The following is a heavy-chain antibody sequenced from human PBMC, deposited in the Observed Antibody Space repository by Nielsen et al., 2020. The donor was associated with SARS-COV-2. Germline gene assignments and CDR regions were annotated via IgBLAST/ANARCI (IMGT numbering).Heavy chain of an antibody. V-gene: IGHV4-59*13. CDR3: ARRVTNYDSSGDWFDP. D-gene: IGHD3-22*01. CDR2: IYYSGST. Sequence: SETLSLTCTVSGGPISSYYWSWIRQPPGKGLEWIGYIYYSGSTNYNPSLKSRVTISVDTSKNQFSLKLSSVTAADTAVYYCARRVTNYDSSGDWFDPWGQGTLVTVSS. J-gene: IGHJ5*02. CDR1: GGPISSYY.